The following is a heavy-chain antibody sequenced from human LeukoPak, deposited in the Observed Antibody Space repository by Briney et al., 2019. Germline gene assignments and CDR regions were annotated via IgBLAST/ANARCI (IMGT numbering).Heavy chain of an antibody. CDR1: GFTFRS. J-gene: IGHJ4*02. CDR2: VSFDGSNT. CDR3: TTSELGSFDF. Sequence: GGSLRLSCGGSGFTFRSMHWGRQAPGQGLEWVAVVSFDGSNTYYGDSVKGRFTISRDISKNTVYLQMSSLRAEDAAVYYCTTSELGSFDFWGQGALVTVSS. D-gene: IGHD3-16*01. V-gene: IGHV3-30*03.